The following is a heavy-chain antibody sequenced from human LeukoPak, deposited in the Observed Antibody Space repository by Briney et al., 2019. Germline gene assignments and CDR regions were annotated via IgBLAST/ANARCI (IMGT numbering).Heavy chain of an antibody. V-gene: IGHV4-39*01. Sequence: SETLSLTCTASGGSISSSSYYWGWIRQPPGKGLEWIGSIYYSGSTYYNPSLKSRVTISVDTSKNQFSLKLSSVTAADTAVYYCARQTMHLYFQHWGQGTLVTVSS. CDR3: ARQTMHLYFQH. J-gene: IGHJ1*01. CDR1: GGSISSSSYY. CDR2: IYYSGST.